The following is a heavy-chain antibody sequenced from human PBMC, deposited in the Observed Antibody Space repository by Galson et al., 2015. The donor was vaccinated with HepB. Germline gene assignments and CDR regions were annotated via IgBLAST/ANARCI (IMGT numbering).Heavy chain of an antibody. J-gene: IGHJ4*02. D-gene: IGHD4-23*01. Sequence: SLRLSCAASGFTFSSYWMHWVRQAPGKGLVWVSRINSDGTTSYADSVRGRFTISRDNAQNTLYLQVDSLRAEDTALYYCARDCPDYGGNPCYWGRGTLVTVSS. CDR3: ARDCPDYGGNPCY. V-gene: IGHV3-74*01. CDR1: GFTFSSYW. CDR2: INSDGTT.